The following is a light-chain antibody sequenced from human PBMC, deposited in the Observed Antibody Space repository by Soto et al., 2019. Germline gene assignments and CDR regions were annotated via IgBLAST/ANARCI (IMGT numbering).Light chain of an antibody. CDR2: GNS. V-gene: IGLV1-40*01. Sequence: QSVLTQPPSVSVAPGQRVTISCTGSSSNIGAGYDVHWYQQLPGTAPKLLIYGNSNRPSGVPDRFSGYKSGTSASLAITGLQAEDEADYYCQSYDSSLSVVFGGGTKLTVL. CDR1: SSNIGAGYD. CDR3: QSYDSSLSVV. J-gene: IGLJ2*01.